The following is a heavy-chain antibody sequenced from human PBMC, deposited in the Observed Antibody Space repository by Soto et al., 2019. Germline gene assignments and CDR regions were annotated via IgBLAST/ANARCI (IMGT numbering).Heavy chain of an antibody. CDR1: GGSISRSSYY. CDR2: IYYSGST. J-gene: IGHJ4*02. V-gene: IGHV4-39*01. CDR3: ATLWFGEADY. D-gene: IGHD3-10*01. Sequence: QLQLQESGPGLVKPSETLSLTCTVSGGSISRSSYYWGWIRLPPGKGLEWIGSIYYSGSTQYNPSLKSRVTVSVATSKNQFSLKLSSVTAADTAVYYCATLWFGEADYWGQGTLVTVSS.